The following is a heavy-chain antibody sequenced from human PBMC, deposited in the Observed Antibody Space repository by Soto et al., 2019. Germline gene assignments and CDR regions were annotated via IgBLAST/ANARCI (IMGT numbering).Heavy chain of an antibody. CDR1: GGSISSSNW. CDR3: ESQITNYCYGMDV. V-gene: IGHV4-4*02. CDR2: IYHSGAN. J-gene: IGHJ6*02. D-gene: IGHD3-16*01. Sequence: QVQLQESGPGLVKPSGTLSLTCAVSGGSISSSNWWSWVRQPPGKGLEWIGEIYHSGANNHNPSLTTRVTISVDKSKDQFSLKLSSVTAADTDVYYCESQITNYCYGMDVWGQGTTVTVSS.